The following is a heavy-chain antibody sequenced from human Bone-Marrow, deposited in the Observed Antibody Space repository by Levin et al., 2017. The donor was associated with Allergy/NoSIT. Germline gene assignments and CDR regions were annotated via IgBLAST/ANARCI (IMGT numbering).Heavy chain of an antibody. CDR3: ARRNVLAPGEDWFDP. D-gene: IGHD7-27*01. CDR1: DGSISSSNW. Sequence: KPGGSLRLSCGVSDGSISSSNWWTWVRQPPGKGLEWIGEIYHSGSTNYNPSLKSRVTISVEKSKNQFSLKLSSVTAADTAVYYCARRNVLAPGEDWFDPWGQGTLVTVSS. V-gene: IGHV4-4*02. J-gene: IGHJ5*02. CDR2: IYHSGST.